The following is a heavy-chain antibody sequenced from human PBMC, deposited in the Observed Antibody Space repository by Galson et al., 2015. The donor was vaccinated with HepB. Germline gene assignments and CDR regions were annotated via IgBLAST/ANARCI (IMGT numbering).Heavy chain of an antibody. Sequence: SLRLSCAASGFTFSSYGIHWVRQAPGKGLEWVSVIWYHGRDQYYADSVTGRFTVSRDQSKNTVYLQMNSLRAEDTGLCFCARDGDTSGHYGIFDYWGQGALVTVSS. V-gene: IGHV3-33*01. CDR2: IWYHGRDQ. CDR1: GFTFSSYG. D-gene: IGHD3-22*01. J-gene: IGHJ4*02. CDR3: ARDGDTSGHYGIFDY.